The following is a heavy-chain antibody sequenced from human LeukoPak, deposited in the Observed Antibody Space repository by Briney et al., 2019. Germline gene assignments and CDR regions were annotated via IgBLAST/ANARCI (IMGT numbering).Heavy chain of an antibody. Sequence: GASVKVSCKASGYTFTSYAIHWVRQAPGQRLEWMGWINGGSGNAKYSQEFQGRVTITRDTSANTAYMELSSLRSEDMALYYCARGVSYAMDVWGQGTTVTVAS. J-gene: IGHJ6*02. CDR3: ARGVSYAMDV. CDR2: INGGSGNA. V-gene: IGHV1-3*03. CDR1: GYTFTSYA.